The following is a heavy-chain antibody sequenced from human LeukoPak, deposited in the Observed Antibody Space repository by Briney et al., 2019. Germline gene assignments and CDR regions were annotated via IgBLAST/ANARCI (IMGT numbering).Heavy chain of an antibody. D-gene: IGHD2-2*01. J-gene: IGHJ6*03. CDR1: GGPISSYY. V-gene: IGHV4-4*07. Sequence: KPSETLSLTCTVSGGPISSYYWSWIRQPAGKGLEWIGRSYTSGSTNYNPSLKSRVTMSVDTSNNQFSLKLSSVTAADTAVYYCARASVPAAKDYYYYYMDVWGKGTTVTVSS. CDR2: SYTSGST. CDR3: ARASVPAAKDYYYYYMDV.